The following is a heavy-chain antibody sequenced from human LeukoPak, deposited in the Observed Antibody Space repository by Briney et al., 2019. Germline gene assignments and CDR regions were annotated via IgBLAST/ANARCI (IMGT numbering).Heavy chain of an antibody. D-gene: IGHD3-10*01. CDR1: GGSISSYY. V-gene: IGHV4-59*01. CDR2: IYYSGST. CDR3: ARGPFGESFDY. J-gene: IGHJ4*02. Sequence: PSETLSLTCTVSGGSISSYYWSWIRQPPGKGLEWIGCIYYSGSTNYNPSLKSRVTISVDTSKNQFSLKLSSVTAADTAVYYCARGPFGESFDYWGQGTLVTVSS.